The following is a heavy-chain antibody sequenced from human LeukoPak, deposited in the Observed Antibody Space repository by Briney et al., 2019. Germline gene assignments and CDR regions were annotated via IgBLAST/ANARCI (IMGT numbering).Heavy chain of an antibody. Sequence: APVRVSSTAAGSTFSTYVISTVREAPGQGLEWMGWISAYNGNTNYAQKLQGRVTMTTDTSTSTAYMELRSLRSDDTAVYYCTSRRDGYNVEDYFDYWGQGALVTVSS. D-gene: IGHD5-24*01. V-gene: IGHV1-18*01. CDR2: ISAYNGNT. CDR1: GSTFSTYV. J-gene: IGHJ4*02. CDR3: TSRRDGYNVEDYFDY.